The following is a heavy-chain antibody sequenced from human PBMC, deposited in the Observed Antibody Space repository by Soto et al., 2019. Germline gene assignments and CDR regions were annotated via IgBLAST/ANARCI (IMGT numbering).Heavy chain of an antibody. D-gene: IGHD3-22*01. V-gene: IGHV3-21*01. CDR1: GFTLSRHT. Sequence: GGSLRLSCAASGFTLSRHTMNWVRQAPGKGLEWVSFIGSRTSDIYYADSVKGRFTISRDNAKNSLYLDLTRLRAEDTAVYFCVRDYYDTSGYPNTFDMWGQGTMVTASS. CDR2: IGSRTSDI. CDR3: VRDYYDTSGYPNTFDM. J-gene: IGHJ3*02.